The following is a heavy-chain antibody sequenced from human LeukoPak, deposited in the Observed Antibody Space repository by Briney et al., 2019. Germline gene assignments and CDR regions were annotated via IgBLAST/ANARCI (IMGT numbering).Heavy chain of an antibody. Sequence: ASVKVSCKASGYTFTGYYLHWVRQAPGQGLEWMGCVNPNSGDTNYAQKFQGSVTMTRDTSISTVYMELSRLRSDDTAVYYCARGTTTGYYYYMDVWGKGTTVTVSS. CDR2: VNPNSGDT. CDR1: GYTFTGYY. CDR3: ARGTTTGYYYYMDV. V-gene: IGHV1-2*02. D-gene: IGHD1-26*01. J-gene: IGHJ6*03.